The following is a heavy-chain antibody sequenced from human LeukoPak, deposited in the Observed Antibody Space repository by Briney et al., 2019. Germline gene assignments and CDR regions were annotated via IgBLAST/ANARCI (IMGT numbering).Heavy chain of an antibody. CDR2: INHNGNVN. CDR1: GFTFSSYW. V-gene: IGHV3-7*01. Sequence: GGSLRLSCAASGFTFSSYWMNWARQAPGKGLEWVASINHNGNVNYYVDSVKGRFTISRDNAKNSLYLQMNSLRVEDTAVYYCATDTAGFDHWGQGTLVTVSS. D-gene: IGHD4-17*01. CDR3: ATDTAGFDH. J-gene: IGHJ4*02.